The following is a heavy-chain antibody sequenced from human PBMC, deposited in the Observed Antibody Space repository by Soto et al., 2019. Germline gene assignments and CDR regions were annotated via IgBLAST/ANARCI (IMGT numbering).Heavy chain of an antibody. V-gene: IGHV3-74*01. Sequence: GSLRLSCAASGFSFSNSWMHWVRQAPGKGLVWVSHINSDGSGTDYADSVKGRFTISRDNAKNTVFLQMNTLRAEDTAVYYCARDRSYALDVWGQGSTVTVSS. J-gene: IGHJ6*02. CDR1: GFSFSNSW. CDR2: INSDGSGT. CDR3: ARDRSYALDV.